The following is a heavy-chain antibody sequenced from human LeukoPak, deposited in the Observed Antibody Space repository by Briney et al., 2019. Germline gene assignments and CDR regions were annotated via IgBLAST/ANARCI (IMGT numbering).Heavy chain of an antibody. CDR1: GYRFSVYD. CDR3: ARNMALDY. V-gene: IGHV1-8*01. D-gene: IGHD2/OR15-2a*01. J-gene: IGHJ4*02. CDR2: INPGSDNT. Sequence: ASVKVSCKASGYRFSVYDVNWVRQATGQGLEWMGRINPGSDNTDYAQKFQDRVTMTKDTSTSTVYMELSSLRSEDAAVCYCARNMALDYWGQGSLVTVSS.